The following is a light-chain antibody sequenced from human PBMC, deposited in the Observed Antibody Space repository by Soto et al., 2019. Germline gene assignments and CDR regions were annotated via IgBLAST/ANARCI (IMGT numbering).Light chain of an antibody. CDR3: QQSFSTPT. CDR2: SAS. V-gene: IGKV1-12*01. CDR1: QGISSW. Sequence: DIQMSQSPSSVSASVGDRVTITCRASQGISSWLAWYQQKPGKAPELLIYSASNLQSGVPSRFSGSGSGTDFTLTISGLQSEDFATYYCQQSFSTPTFGQGTRLEI. J-gene: IGKJ5*01.